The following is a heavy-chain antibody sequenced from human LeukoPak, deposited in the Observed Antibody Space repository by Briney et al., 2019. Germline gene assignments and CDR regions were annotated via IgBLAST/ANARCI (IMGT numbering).Heavy chain of an antibody. Sequence: GGSLRLSCAASGFTVSSNYMSWVRQAPGKGLEWVSVIYSGGSTYYADSVKGRFTISRDNSKNTQYLQMNSLRAEDTAVYYCANIVGATTLDDYWGQGTLVTISS. D-gene: IGHD1-26*01. CDR1: GFTVSSNY. CDR3: ANIVGATTLDDY. V-gene: IGHV3-53*01. CDR2: IYSGGST. J-gene: IGHJ4*02.